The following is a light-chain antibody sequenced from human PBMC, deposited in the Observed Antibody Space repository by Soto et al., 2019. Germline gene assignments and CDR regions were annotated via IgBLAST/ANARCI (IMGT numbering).Light chain of an antibody. CDR1: SSDVGAYNY. CDR3: SSYSTSFFYV. CDR2: GVT. Sequence: ALTQPASVSGSPGQSITIPCTGTSSDVGAYNYVSWYQQHPGEAPKLIIYGVTNRPSGVSYRFSGSKSDYTASLTISGLQAEDEADYYCSSYSTSFFYVFGTGTKVTVL. J-gene: IGLJ1*01. V-gene: IGLV2-14*01.